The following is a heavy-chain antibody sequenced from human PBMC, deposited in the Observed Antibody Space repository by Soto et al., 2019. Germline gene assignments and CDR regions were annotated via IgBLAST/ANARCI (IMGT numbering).Heavy chain of an antibody. CDR2: FDPEDGET. CDR3: ATDTYDILTGYLEFQH. CDR1: GYTLTELS. D-gene: IGHD3-9*01. V-gene: IGHV1-24*01. Sequence: GASVKVSCKVSGYTLTELSIHWVRQAPGKGLEWMGGFDPEDGETIYAQKFQGRVTMTEDTSTDTAYMELSSLRSEDTAVYYCATDTYDILTGYLEFQHWGQGTLVTVSS. J-gene: IGHJ1*01.